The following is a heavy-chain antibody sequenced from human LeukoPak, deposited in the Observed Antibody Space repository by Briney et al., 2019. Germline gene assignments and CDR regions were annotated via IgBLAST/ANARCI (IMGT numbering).Heavy chain of an antibody. CDR2: VSTSGST. J-gene: IGHJ3*02. D-gene: IGHD2-2*01. CDR3: ARDLVAYCTSISCYGDAFDI. CDR1: GGSISSHY. V-gene: IGHV4-4*07. Sequence: SETLSLTCTVSGGSISSHYWSWIRQPAGKGLEWIGRVSTSGSTNYNPLLKSRVTMSVGMSKNQFSLKLSSVSAADTAVYYCARDLVAYCTSISCYGDAFDIWGQGTVVTVSS.